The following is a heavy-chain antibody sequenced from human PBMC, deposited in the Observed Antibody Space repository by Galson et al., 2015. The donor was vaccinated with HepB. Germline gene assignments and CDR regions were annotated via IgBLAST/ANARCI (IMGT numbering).Heavy chain of an antibody. V-gene: IGHV3-30*18. J-gene: IGHJ6*02. Sequence: LRLACAASGSSFSSYGMHWVRQAPGKGLEWVAVISYDGSNKYYADSVKGRFTISRDNSKNTLYLQMKSLIAEDTAVYYCAKGQVTIFGMIFIPDSYYYGLDVWGQGTTVTVSS. CDR1: GSSFSSYG. CDR2: ISYDGSNK. CDR3: AKGQVTIFGMIFIPDSYYYGLDV. D-gene: IGHD3-3*01.